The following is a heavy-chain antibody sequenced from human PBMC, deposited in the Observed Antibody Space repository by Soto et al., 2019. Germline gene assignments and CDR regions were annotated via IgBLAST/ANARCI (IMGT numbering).Heavy chain of an antibody. V-gene: IGHV4-34*01. J-gene: IGHJ3*02. Sequence: SETLSLTCAVYGGSFSGHYWSWIRQPPGKGLEWIGEINHSGSTNYNPSLKSRVTISVDTSKNQFSLKLSSVTAADTAVYYCARDDDGSTYTDALDIWGQGTMVTVSS. D-gene: IGHD3-22*01. CDR3: ARDDDGSTYTDALDI. CDR1: GGSFSGHY. CDR2: INHSGST.